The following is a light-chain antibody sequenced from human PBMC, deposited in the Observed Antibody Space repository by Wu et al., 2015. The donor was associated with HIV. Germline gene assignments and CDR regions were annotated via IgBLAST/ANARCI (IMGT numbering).Light chain of an antibody. V-gene: IGKV3-20*01. CDR1: QSVSRK. CDR2: GAA. CDR3: QLYGHSLL. J-gene: IGKJ4*01. Sequence: EILMTQSPATLSMSPGERASLSCRASQSVSRKLAWYQQKPGQAPRLLIFGAANRATGIPDRFSGSGSGADFTLTISRLEPEDFAVYFCQLYGHSLLFGGGSKLEIK.